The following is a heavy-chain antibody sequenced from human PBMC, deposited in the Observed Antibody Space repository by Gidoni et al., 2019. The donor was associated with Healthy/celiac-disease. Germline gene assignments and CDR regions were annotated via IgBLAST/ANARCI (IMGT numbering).Heavy chain of an antibody. Sequence: EVQLVESGGGLVQPGGSLRLSCAASGFTFSSYDMHWVRQATGKGLEWVSAIGTAGDTYYPGSVKGRFTISRENAKNSLYLQMNSLSAGDTAVYYCARARGSSLTYAFDIWGQGTMVTVSS. CDR3: ARARGSSLTYAFDI. CDR1: GFTFSSYD. CDR2: IGTAGDT. J-gene: IGHJ3*02. D-gene: IGHD6-13*01. V-gene: IGHV3-13*04.